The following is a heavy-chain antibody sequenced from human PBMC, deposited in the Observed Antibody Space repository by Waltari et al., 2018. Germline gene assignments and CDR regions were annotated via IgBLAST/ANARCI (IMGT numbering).Heavy chain of an antibody. CDR1: GFTVSDTY. CDR3: ARIIRDGPSGFYGIAAFDL. V-gene: IGHV3-53*02. Sequence: DVQLVETGGGLIQPGGSLRLSCSVSGFTVSDTYMTWVRQAPAKGLEWVSVIYSGGNTYYAASVTGRFTISRDNINNILFLQMNNLRAEDTVTYYCARIIRDGPSGFYGIAAFDLWGQGTMVTVSS. J-gene: IGHJ3*01. CDR2: IYSGGNT. D-gene: IGHD3-22*01.